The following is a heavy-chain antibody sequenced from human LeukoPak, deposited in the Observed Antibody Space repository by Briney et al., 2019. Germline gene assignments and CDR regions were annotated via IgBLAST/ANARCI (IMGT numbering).Heavy chain of an antibody. Sequence: GGSLRLSCAASGFTFNNYAMSWVRQAPGKGLEWVSSISTSGGSTYYAASVKGRFTISRDNPKNSLYLQMNSLRAEDTAVYYCARLGGIAADNAFDIWGHGTLVTVSS. D-gene: IGHD6-13*01. CDR1: GFTFNNYA. CDR3: ARLGGIAADNAFDI. V-gene: IGHV3-23*01. J-gene: IGHJ3*02. CDR2: ISTSGGST.